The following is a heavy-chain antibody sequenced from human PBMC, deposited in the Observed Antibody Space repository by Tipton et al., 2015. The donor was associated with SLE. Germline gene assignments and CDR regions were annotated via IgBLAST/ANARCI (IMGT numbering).Heavy chain of an antibody. J-gene: IGHJ4*02. CDR3: ASSDFGGWEFDY. CDR2: IYHSGST. CDR1: GGSISSGGYY. Sequence: TLSLTCTVSGGSISSGGYYWSWVRQPPGKGLEWIGAIYHSGSTNYNPSLKSRVTISVDTSKNQFSLKLISMTAADTAVYYCASSDFGGWEFDYWGQGTLVTVSS. V-gene: IGHV4-39*07. D-gene: IGHD4-23*01.